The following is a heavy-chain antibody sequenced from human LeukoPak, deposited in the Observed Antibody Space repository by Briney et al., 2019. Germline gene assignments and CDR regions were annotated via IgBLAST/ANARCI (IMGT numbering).Heavy chain of an antibody. CDR3: ARDSSGWYVGAFDI. CDR1: GFTFSSYG. V-gene: IGHV3-30*03. J-gene: IGHJ3*02. D-gene: IGHD6-19*01. Sequence: PGGSLRLSCAASGFTFSSYGMHWVRQAPGKGLEWVAVISYDGSNKYYADSVKGRFTISRDNSKNTLYLQMNSLRAGDTAVYYCARDSSGWYVGAFDIWGQGTMVTASS. CDR2: ISYDGSNK.